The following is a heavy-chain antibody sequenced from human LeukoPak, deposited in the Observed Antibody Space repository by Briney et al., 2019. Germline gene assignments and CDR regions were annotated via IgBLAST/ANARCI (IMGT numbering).Heavy chain of an antibody. D-gene: IGHD2-2*01. CDR3: VPGYCSSTSCPDH. CDR2: ISNDGSNK. J-gene: IGHJ4*02. Sequence: QPGRSLRLSCAASGFTFSSYGMHWVRQAPGKGLEWVAIISNDGSNKYYADSVTGRFTISRDSSKNTLYLQMNSLRAEDTAVYYCVPGYCSSTSCPDHWGQGTLVTVSS. CDR1: GFTFSSYG. V-gene: IGHV3-30*03.